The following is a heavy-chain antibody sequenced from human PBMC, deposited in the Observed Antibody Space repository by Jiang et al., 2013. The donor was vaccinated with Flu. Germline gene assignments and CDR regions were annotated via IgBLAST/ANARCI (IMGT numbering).Heavy chain of an antibody. Sequence: GGLVPPGRSLRLSCAASGFTFEDYAIHWVRQAPGTGLEWVSAISGSGGSTYYADSVKGRFTISRDNSKNTLYLQMNSLRAEDTAVYYCAKGGQPGSYYFDYWGQGTLVTVSS. V-gene: IGHV3-23*01. CDR3: AKGGQPGSYYFDY. D-gene: IGHD3-10*01. J-gene: IGHJ4*02. CDR2: ISGSGGST. CDR1: GFTFEDYA.